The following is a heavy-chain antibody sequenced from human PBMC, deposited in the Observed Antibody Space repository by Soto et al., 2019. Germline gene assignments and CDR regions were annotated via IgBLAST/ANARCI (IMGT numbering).Heavy chain of an antibody. Sequence: GGSLRLSCAASGFTFSSYAMSWVRQAPGKGLEWVSAISGSGGSTYYADSVKGRFTISRDNSKNTLYLQMNSLRAEDTAVYYYAKFRIQTWFYYYMDVWGKGTTVTVSS. J-gene: IGHJ6*03. CDR1: GFTFSSYA. V-gene: IGHV3-23*01. CDR2: ISGSGGST. D-gene: IGHD3-10*01. CDR3: AKFRIQTWFYYYMDV.